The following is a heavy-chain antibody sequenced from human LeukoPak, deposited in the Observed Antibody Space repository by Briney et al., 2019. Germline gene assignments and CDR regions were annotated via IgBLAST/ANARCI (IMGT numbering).Heavy chain of an antibody. V-gene: IGHV3-21*01. D-gene: IGHD2-15*01. CDR1: GFTFSSYS. Sequence: GGSLRLSCAASGFTFSSYSMNWVRQAPGKGLEWVSSISSSSYIYYADSVKGRFTISRDNAKNSLYLQMNSLRAEDTAVYYCARDRGVVVAATRDYWGQGTLVTVSS. J-gene: IGHJ4*02. CDR3: ARDRGVVVAATRDY. CDR2: ISSSSYI.